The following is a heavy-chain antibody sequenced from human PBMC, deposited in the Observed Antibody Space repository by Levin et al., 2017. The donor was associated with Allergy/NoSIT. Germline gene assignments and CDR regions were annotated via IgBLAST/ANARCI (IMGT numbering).Heavy chain of an antibody. V-gene: IGHV3-7*04. CDR1: GFTFSSYW. CDR2: IKQDGSEK. Sequence: GGSLRLSCAASGFTFSSYWMSWVRQAPGKGLEWVANIKQDGSEKYYVDSVKGRFTISRDNAKNSLYLQMNSLRAEDTAVYYCAREPLWFGELFLVDYWGQGTLVTVSS. D-gene: IGHD3-10*01. CDR3: AREPLWFGELFLVDY. J-gene: IGHJ4*02.